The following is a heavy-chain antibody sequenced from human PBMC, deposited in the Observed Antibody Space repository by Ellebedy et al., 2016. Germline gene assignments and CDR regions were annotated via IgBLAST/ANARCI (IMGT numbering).Heavy chain of an antibody. D-gene: IGHD6-19*01. CDR1: GGPVSSGSSY. J-gene: IGHJ1*01. CDR2: IYYSGST. V-gene: IGHV4-61*01. CDR3: ARGVAVAGAEYFRL. Sequence: SETLSLTXPASGGPVSSGSSYWSWIRQHPGQGLEWIGYIYYSGSTNYNPSLKSRVTISVDTSKNQFSLKLSSVTAADTAVYYCARGVAVAGAEYFRLWGQGTLVTVSS.